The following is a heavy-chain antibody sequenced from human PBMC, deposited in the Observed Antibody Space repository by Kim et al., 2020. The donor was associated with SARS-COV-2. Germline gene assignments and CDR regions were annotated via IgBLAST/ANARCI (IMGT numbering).Heavy chain of an antibody. V-gene: IGHV3-30-3*01. J-gene: IGHJ2*01. CDR1: GFTFSSNA. D-gene: IGHD2-2*01. CDR2: ISYDGSNE. CDR3: AREGAHCSSTSCYRYWHFDP. Sequence: GGSLRLSCAASGFTFSSNAMHWVRQAPGKGLEWVAVISYDGSNEYYADSVKGRFTISRDNSKNTLYLQMNSLRAEDTAVYYCAREGAHCSSTSCYRYWHFDPWGRGTLITVSS.